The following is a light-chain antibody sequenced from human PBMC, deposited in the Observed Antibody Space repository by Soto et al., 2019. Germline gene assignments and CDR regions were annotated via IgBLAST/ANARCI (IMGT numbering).Light chain of an antibody. CDR2: GAS. V-gene: IGKV3-20*01. J-gene: IGKJ1*01. CDR3: QQYGGSPRS. CDR1: QSVSSTY. Sequence: EIVLTQSPGTLSLSPGERATLSCRASQSVSSTYLAWYQHKLGQAPRLVIYGASSKASGIPDRFSGSGSGTDFTLTISRLEPEDFAVYYCQQYGGSPRSFGQGTKVEVK.